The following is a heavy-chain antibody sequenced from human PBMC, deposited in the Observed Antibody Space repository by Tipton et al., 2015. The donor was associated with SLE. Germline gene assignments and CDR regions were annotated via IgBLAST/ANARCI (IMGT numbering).Heavy chain of an antibody. Sequence: LSCAVYGGSFSGYYWSWIRQPPGKGLEWIGDINHSGSTNYNPSLKSRVTISVDTSKNQFLLRLSSATAADTAVYYCARAPGLERSYFYYYYMDVWGKGTTVTVSS. CDR1: GGSFSGYY. J-gene: IGHJ6*03. CDR3: ARAPGLERSYFYYYYMDV. V-gene: IGHV4-34*01. CDR2: INHSGST. D-gene: IGHD1-1*01.